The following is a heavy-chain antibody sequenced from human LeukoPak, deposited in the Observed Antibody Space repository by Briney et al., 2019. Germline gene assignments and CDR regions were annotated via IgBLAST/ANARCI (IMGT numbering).Heavy chain of an antibody. CDR2: INPSGGST. Sequence: ASVKVSCKASGYTFTSYYMHWVRQAPGQGLEWMGIINPSGGSTSYAQKSQGRVTMTRDTSTSTVYMELSSLRSEDTAVYYCATRDFDWLYEFAYWGQGTLVTVSS. CDR3: ATRDFDWLYEFAY. J-gene: IGHJ4*02. CDR1: GYTFTSYY. D-gene: IGHD3-9*01. V-gene: IGHV1-46*01.